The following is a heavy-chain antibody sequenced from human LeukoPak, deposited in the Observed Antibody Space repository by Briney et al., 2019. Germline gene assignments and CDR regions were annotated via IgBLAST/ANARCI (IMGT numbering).Heavy chain of an antibody. Sequence: GGSLRLSCAASGFTFSSYTMTWVRQAPGKGLEWVSSISSSCNDIYYTDSMKGRFTISRDNPKNSLYLQMNSLRAEDTAVYYCARCSGSGSYGNYWDFDLWGRGSLVTVSS. D-gene: IGHD3-10*01. CDR1: GFTFSSYT. V-gene: IGHV3-21*01. J-gene: IGHJ2*01. CDR3: ARCSGSGSYGNYWDFDL. CDR2: ISSSCNDI.